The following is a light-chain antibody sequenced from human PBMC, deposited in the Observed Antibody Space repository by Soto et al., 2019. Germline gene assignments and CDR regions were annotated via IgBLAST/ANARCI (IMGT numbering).Light chain of an antibody. J-gene: IGLJ1*01. CDR3: ISYTNSSTYV. CDR2: DVS. Sequence: QSVLTQPASVSGSPGQSITISCTGTSSDVGGYNYVSWYQQHPGKAPELMIYDVSNRPSGVSNRFSGSKSGNTASLTISGLQAEDEADYYCISYTNSSTYVFGTGTKLTVL. CDR1: SSDVGGYNY. V-gene: IGLV2-14*01.